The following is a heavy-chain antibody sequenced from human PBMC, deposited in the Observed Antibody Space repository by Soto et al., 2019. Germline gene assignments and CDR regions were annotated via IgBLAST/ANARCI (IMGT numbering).Heavy chain of an antibody. Sequence: GGSLRLSCAASGFTFSSYGMHWVRQAPGKGLEWVAVISYDGSNKYYADSVKGRFTISRDNSKNTLYLQMNSLRAEDTAVYYCASTSSSWYVGRWVNYYYYGMDVWGQGTTVTVSS. V-gene: IGHV3-30*03. D-gene: IGHD6-13*01. CDR2: ISYDGSNK. CDR3: ASTSSSWYVGRWVNYYYYGMDV. CDR1: GFTFSSYG. J-gene: IGHJ6*02.